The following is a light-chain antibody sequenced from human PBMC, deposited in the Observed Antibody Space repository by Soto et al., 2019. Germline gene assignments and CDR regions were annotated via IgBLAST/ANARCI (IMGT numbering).Light chain of an antibody. V-gene: IGKV1-39*01. CDR2: AAS. CDR1: QSISFY. Sequence: DIQMTQSPSSLSASVGDRVTITCRASQSISFYLNWYQQKPGKAPKVXIYAASNLQSGVPSRFSGSGSGTDFTLTISSLQPEDFATYYCQQSYSIPITFGQGTRLEIK. CDR3: QQSYSIPIT. J-gene: IGKJ5*01.